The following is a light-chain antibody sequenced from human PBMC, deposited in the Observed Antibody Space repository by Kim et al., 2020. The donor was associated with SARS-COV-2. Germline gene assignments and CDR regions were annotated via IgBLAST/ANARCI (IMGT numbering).Light chain of an antibody. CDR1: SSNIGSKN. CDR2: AND. V-gene: IGLV1-47*02. Sequence: GQSVTSSCFGSSSNIGSKNVYWYQQLPGTAPRLLIYANDQRPSGVPDRLSGSRSGTSASLAISGLRSEDEADYYCASWDDSLGAWVFGGGTQLTVL. CDR3: ASWDDSLGAWV. J-gene: IGLJ3*02.